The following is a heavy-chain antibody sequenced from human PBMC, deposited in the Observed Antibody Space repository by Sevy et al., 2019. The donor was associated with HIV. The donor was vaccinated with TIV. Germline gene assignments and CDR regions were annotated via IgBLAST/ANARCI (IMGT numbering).Heavy chain of an antibody. CDR2: LSFGCGKI. D-gene: IGHD2-8*01. CDR1: GFAFYDYS. V-gene: IGHV3-23*01. J-gene: IGHJ4*02. CDR3: AREGCTRPHDY. Sequence: GGSLRLSCAASGFAFYDYSMSWIRQAPGKGLEWVTTLSFGCGKINYADSVKGRFTISRDNSKNSIYLQIDHLRVEDTALYYCAREGCTRPHDYWGQGTRVTVSS.